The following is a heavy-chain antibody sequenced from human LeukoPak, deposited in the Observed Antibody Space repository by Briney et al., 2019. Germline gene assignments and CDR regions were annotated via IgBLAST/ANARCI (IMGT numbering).Heavy chain of an antibody. CDR1: GYTFTGYY. Sequence: ASVKVSCKASGYTFTGYYMHWVRQAPGQGLEWMGWINPYSGGTNYAQKFQGRVTMTRDTSISTAYMELSRLRSDDTAVYYCARARDRQQLVPFDYWGQGTLVTVSS. J-gene: IGHJ4*02. V-gene: IGHV1-2*02. D-gene: IGHD6-13*01. CDR3: ARARDRQQLVPFDY. CDR2: INPYSGGT.